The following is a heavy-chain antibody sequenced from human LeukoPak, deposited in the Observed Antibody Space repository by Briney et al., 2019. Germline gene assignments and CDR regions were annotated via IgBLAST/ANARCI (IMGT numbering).Heavy chain of an antibody. D-gene: IGHD1-14*01. Sequence: GGSLRLSCAASGSTFRNFAMIWVRQAPGKGLEWVSVIGSDSGGIHYADSVRGRFIISRDNSKNTLYLQMNNLRADDTAVYFCAKYRTTGAPPRNFDYWGQGTLVTVSS. V-gene: IGHV3-23*01. CDR2: IGSDSGGI. J-gene: IGHJ4*02. CDR3: AKYRTTGAPPRNFDY. CDR1: GSTFRNFA.